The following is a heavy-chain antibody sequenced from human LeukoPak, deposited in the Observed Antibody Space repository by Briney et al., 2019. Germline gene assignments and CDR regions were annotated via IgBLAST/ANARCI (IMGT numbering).Heavy chain of an antibody. Sequence: GGSLRLSCAASGFTFSGFWMHWVRQAPGKGLVWVSCISFDGSDATYADSVKGRFTISRDNAKNTLHLQMDSLTVEDTAVYFCARDFYDSDAFDIWGQGTMVTVSS. J-gene: IGHJ3*02. D-gene: IGHD3-16*01. V-gene: IGHV3-74*01. CDR2: ISFDGSDA. CDR3: ARDFYDSDAFDI. CDR1: GFTFSGFW.